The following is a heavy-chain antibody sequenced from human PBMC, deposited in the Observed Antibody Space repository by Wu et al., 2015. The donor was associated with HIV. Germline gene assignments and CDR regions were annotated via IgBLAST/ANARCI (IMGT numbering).Heavy chain of an antibody. D-gene: IGHD6-13*01. CDR1: GGTFSSFA. J-gene: IGHJ3*02. V-gene: IGHV1-69*12. CDR3: ARVAGSSWYREFDM. CDR2: IIPLFDTS. Sequence: QVRLVQSGAEVKKPGSSVMVSCKASGGTFSSFALSWVRQAPGQGLEWVGGIIPLFDTSHSAQKFRDRVTITADESTSTAYMELNSLTFEDTAVYYCARVAGSSWYREFDMWGQGTMVTVSS.